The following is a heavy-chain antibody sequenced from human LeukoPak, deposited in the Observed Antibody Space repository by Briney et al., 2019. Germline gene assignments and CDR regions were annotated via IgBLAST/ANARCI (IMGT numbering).Heavy chain of an antibody. J-gene: IGHJ4*02. CDR2: ISGGST. Sequence: GGSLRLSCAASGFTVSSNEMSWVRQAPGKGLEWVSSISGGSTYYADSRKGRFTISRDNSENTLYLQMNSLRAEDTAVYYCARRAGAYSHPYDYWGQGTLVTVSS. CDR1: GFTVSSNE. CDR3: ARRAGAYSHPYDY. D-gene: IGHD4/OR15-4a*01. V-gene: IGHV3-38*03.